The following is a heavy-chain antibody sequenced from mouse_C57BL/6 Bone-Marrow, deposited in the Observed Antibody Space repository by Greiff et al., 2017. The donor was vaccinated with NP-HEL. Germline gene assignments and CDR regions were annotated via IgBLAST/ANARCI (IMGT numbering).Heavy chain of an antibody. CDR3: ARQSSYGSSPWFAY. V-gene: IGHV5-6*01. CDR2: ISSGGSYT. D-gene: IGHD1-1*01. Sequence: EVKLVESGGDLVKPGGSLKLSCAASGFTFSSYGMSWVRQTPDKRLEWVATISSGGSYTYYPDSLKGRFTISRDNAKNTLYLQMSSLKSEDTAMYYCARQSSYGSSPWFAYWGQGTLVTVSA. J-gene: IGHJ3*01. CDR1: GFTFSSYG.